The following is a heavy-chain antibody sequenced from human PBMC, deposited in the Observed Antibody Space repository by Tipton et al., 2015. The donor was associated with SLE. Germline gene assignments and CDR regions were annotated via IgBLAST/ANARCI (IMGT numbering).Heavy chain of an antibody. CDR1: DDSITTDH. CDR2: VSYSGVT. V-gene: IGHV4-59*13. Sequence: PGLVKPSETLSLTCTVSDDSITTDHWTWIRQPPGKGLEYIGYVSYSGVTNSNPSLQSRVTMSIDASKKQVSLRLSSVTAADTAVYYCASSPGVTLFRVVTYFDLWGQGILVTVSS. J-gene: IGHJ4*02. CDR3: ASSPGVTLFRVVTYFDL. D-gene: IGHD3-3*01.